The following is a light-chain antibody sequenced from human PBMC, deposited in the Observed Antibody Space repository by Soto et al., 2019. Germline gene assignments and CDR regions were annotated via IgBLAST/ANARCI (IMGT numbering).Light chain of an antibody. CDR1: QSVSFSSNNKNY. Sequence: DIVMTQSPDSLAVSLGERATINCKSSQSVSFSSNNKNYLAWYQQKPGQTPKLLIYWASTRESGVPDRFSGRGCGTDFTLTISRLQAEDVAVYSCQQYYSTPWTFGQGTKVEIK. V-gene: IGKV4-1*01. CDR2: WAS. J-gene: IGKJ1*01. CDR3: QQYYSTPWT.